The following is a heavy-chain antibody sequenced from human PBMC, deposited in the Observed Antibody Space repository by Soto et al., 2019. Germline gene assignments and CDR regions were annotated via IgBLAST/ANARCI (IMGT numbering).Heavy chain of an antibody. CDR1: GFTFSSYG. V-gene: IGHV3-33*01. CDR3: ARDRYCYGSGGKGHWVDP. J-gene: IGHJ5*02. Sequence: QVQLVESGGGVVQPGRSLRLSCAASGFTFSSYGMHWVRQAPGKGLEWVAVIWYDGSNKYYADSVKGRFTISRDNSKNTLYLLMNSLSAEDTAVYYCARDRYCYGSGGKGHWVDPWGQGTLVTVSS. D-gene: IGHD3-10*01. CDR2: IWYDGSNK.